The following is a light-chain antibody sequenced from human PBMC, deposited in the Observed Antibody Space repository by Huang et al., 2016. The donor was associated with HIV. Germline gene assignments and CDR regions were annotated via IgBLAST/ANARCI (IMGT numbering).Light chain of an antibody. Sequence: EIVLTQSPATLSLSPGESAPLSCRASQRVSSYLDWYQQKAGQAPRLLIYVASNRATGIPARFSGSGSGTDFTLTISSREPEDFAVYYCQQRSDWPRTFGQGTKLEIK. CDR1: QRVSSY. CDR2: VAS. CDR3: QQRSDWPRT. J-gene: IGKJ2*01. V-gene: IGKV3-11*01.